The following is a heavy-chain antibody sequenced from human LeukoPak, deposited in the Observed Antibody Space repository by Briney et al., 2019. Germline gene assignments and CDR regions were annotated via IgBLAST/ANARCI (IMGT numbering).Heavy chain of an antibody. CDR2: IMSSGSVI. Sequence: GGSLRLSCVASGFPFSTQSMNWVRQAPGKGLEWVSYIMSSGSVIKYADSVKGRFTISRDNAKNSLYLQMNILRHEDTAVYYCARDWGTTGTTGWMFDNWGQGTLVTVSS. D-gene: IGHD1-1*01. J-gene: IGHJ4*02. V-gene: IGHV3-48*02. CDR3: ARDWGTTGTTGWMFDN. CDR1: GFPFSTQS.